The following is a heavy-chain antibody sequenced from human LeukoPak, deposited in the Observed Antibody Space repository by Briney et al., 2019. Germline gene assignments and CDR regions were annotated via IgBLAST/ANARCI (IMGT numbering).Heavy chain of an antibody. CDR3: ASDHGSYDAFNI. D-gene: IGHD1-26*01. J-gene: IGHJ3*02. Sequence: PSQTLSLTCTVSGGSINSGSYYWSWIRQPAGKGLEWIGRIYTSGSTSYNPSLKSRVTISVDTSKNQFSLKLSSVTAADTAVYYCASDHGSYDAFNIWGQGTMVTVSS. CDR1: GGSINSGSYY. CDR2: IYTSGST. V-gene: IGHV4-61*02.